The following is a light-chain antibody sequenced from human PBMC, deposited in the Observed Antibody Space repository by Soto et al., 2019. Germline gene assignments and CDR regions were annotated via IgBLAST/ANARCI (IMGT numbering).Light chain of an antibody. V-gene: IGLV2-14*01. J-gene: IGLJ1*01. CDR3: SSYETTSRRL. CDR1: SDNIGRFSF. Sequence: ALTQPASVSGSPGQSITISCTGTSDNIGRFSFVSWYQQHPGKAPKLLIYELIKRPSGISDRFSGSKSGNTASLTISGLQAEDEADYYCSSYETTSRRLFGTGTKVTVL. CDR2: ELI.